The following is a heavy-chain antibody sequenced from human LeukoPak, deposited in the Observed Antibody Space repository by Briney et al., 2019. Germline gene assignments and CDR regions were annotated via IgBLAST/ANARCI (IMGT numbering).Heavy chain of an antibody. CDR3: ARQWYEDTAMVDY. J-gene: IGHJ4*02. V-gene: IGHV5-51*01. CDR2: IYPGDSDT. CDR1: GYSFSSNW. Sequence: RLGESLKISCKGSGYSFSSNWIGWVRQVPGKGLEWMGIIYPGDSDTRYSPSFQGQVTISADKSISTAYLQWRSLKASDTAMYYCARQWYEDTAMVDYWGQGTLVTVSS. D-gene: IGHD5-18*01.